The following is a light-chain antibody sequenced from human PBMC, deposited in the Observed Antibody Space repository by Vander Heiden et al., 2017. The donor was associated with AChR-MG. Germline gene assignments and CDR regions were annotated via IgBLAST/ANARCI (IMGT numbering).Light chain of an antibody. CDR1: QSVSSSY. J-gene: IGKJ5*01. V-gene: IGKV3-20*01. CDR3: QQYGSSPPIT. Sequence: DIVFTPSPVTRSFAPRERATPSCMASQSVSSSYLAGYQQKPGQAPRLLIYGASSRSTGIPDRFSGSGSGTDFTLTISRLEPEDFAVYYCQQYGSSPPITFGQGTRLEIK. CDR2: GAS.